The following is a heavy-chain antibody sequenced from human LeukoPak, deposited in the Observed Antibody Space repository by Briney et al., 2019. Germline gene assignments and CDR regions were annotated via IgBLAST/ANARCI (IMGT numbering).Heavy chain of an antibody. Sequence: PSETLSLTCTVSGGSIRSSSYNWGWVRQPPGKGLEWIGSIYYSGSTYYNPALNSRLTISVDTSKNQFSLNLASVAAAYSAVYIAASHMHNGCHHFWGQGTLVTVSS. V-gene: IGHV4-39*01. CDR1: GGSIRSSSYN. D-gene: IGHD1-14*01. CDR2: IYYSGST. CDR3: ASHMHNGCHHF. J-gene: IGHJ4*02.